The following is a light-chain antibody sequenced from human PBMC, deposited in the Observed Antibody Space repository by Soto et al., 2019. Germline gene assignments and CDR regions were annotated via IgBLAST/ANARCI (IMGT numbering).Light chain of an antibody. V-gene: IGKV3-15*01. CDR2: GAS. CDR1: QSISNS. J-gene: IGKJ2*01. CDR3: QQYNNWPPRT. Sequence: EIVMTQSPASLSVSPGETATLSCRASQSISNSLAWCQQKPGQAPSLLIYGASTRATGIPARFSGSGSGTEFTLTISSLQSEDSALYYCQQYNNWPPRTFGQGTKLEIK.